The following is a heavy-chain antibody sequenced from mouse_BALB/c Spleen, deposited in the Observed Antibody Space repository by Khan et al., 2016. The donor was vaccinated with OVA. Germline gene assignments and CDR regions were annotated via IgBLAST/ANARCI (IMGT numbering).Heavy chain of an antibody. D-gene: IGHD1-1*01. CDR1: GYSFTGYY. J-gene: IGHJ3*01. CDR3: GRISIITVEGFAY. Sequence: VRLQQSGPDLVKPGASVKISCKTSGYSFTGYYIHWVKQSQGKSLEWIGRVNPNNGGTTYNQKFKGKAILTVEKSSSTAYMELRSLTSEDSVVYYCGRISIITVEGFAYWGQGTLVTVSA. CDR2: VNPNNGGT. V-gene: IGHV1-18*01.